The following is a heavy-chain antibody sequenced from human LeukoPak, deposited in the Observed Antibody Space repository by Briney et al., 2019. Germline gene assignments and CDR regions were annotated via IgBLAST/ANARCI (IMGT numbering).Heavy chain of an antibody. CDR1: GFTVSSNY. Sequence: GGSLRLSCAASGFTVSSNYMSLVRQAPRKGLEWVSVIYSGGSTYYADSVKGRLTISRDNSKNTLYLQMNSLRAEDTAVYYCARDPSRYYFDYWGQGTLVTVSS. CDR2: IYSGGST. CDR3: ARDPSRYYFDY. V-gene: IGHV3-66*01. J-gene: IGHJ4*02.